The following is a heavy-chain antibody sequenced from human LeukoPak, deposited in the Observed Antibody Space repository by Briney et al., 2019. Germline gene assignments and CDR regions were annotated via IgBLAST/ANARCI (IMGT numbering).Heavy chain of an antibody. J-gene: IGHJ6*02. CDR2: IKQDGSQK. CDR3: ARFPPFCSGGNCHFYHFSGMDV. Sequence: GGSLRLSCAASGFTFSSSWMSWVRQAPGKGLEWVANIKQDGSQKYYVDSVKGRFTISRDNAKNSLYLEMNSLRAEDTALYYCARFPPFCSGGNCHFYHFSGMDVWGQGTTVTVSS. D-gene: IGHD2-15*01. V-gene: IGHV3-7*01. CDR1: GFTFSSSW.